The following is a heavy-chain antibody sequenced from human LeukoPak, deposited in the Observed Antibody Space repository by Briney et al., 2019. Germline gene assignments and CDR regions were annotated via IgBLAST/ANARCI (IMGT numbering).Heavy chain of an antibody. CDR1: GFTFDDYA. J-gene: IGHJ6*03. Sequence: GGSLRLSCAASGFTFDDYAMHWVRQAPGKGLEWVSLISWDGGRIYYADSVKGRFTISRDNSKNSLYLQMNSLRLDDTALYYCAKDIAAAGWDYYYYYMDVWGKGTTVTVSS. CDR2: ISWDGGRI. V-gene: IGHV3-43D*03. CDR3: AKDIAAAGWDYYYYYMDV. D-gene: IGHD6-13*01.